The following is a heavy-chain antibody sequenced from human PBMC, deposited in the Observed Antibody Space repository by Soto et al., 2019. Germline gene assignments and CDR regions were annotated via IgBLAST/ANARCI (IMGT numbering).Heavy chain of an antibody. J-gene: IGHJ4*02. CDR2: INPNSGGT. V-gene: IGHV1-2*02. D-gene: IGHD6-13*01. Sequence: ASVKVSCKASGYTFTGYYMHWVRQAPGQGLEWMGWINPNSGGTNYAQKFQGRVTMTRDTSISTAYMELSRLRSDDTAVYYCARDCGYSSSCLSDYWGQGTLVTVSS. CDR3: ARDCGYSSSCLSDY. CDR1: GYTFTGYY.